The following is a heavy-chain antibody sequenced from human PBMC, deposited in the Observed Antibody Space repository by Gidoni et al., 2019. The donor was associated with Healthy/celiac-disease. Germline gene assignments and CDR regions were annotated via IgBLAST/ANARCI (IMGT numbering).Heavy chain of an antibody. CDR1: GFTFSSYW. J-gene: IGHJ4*02. CDR2: IKQDGSEK. D-gene: IGHD1-26*01. CDR3: ARAAGWEVGALLEWYFDY. Sequence: EVQLVESGGGLVQPGGSLRLSCAASGFTFSSYWMSWVRQAPGKGLEWVANIKQDGSEKYYVDSVKGRFTISRDNAKNSLYLQMNSLRAEDTAVYYCARAAGWEVGALLEWYFDYWGQGTLVTVSS. V-gene: IGHV3-7*01.